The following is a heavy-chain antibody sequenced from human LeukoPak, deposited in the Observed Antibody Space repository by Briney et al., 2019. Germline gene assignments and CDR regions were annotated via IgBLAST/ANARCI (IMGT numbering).Heavy chain of an antibody. CDR1: GFTFSNYG. J-gene: IGHJ4*02. V-gene: IGHV3-30*02. Sequence: GGSLRLSCAAAGFTFSNYGMHWVRQAPGKGLQWVAYIRYGGRNKYYADSVKGRFTIYRDNSKSTLYLQMNNLRAEDTAVYYCAKGCSNKWSFDNWGQGTLVTVSS. CDR2: IRYGGRNK. D-gene: IGHD2-8*01. CDR3: AKGCSNKWSFDN.